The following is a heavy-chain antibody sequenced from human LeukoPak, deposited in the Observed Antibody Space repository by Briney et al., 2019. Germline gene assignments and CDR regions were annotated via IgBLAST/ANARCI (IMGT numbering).Heavy chain of an antibody. V-gene: IGHV3-74*01. CDR3: ARDVNYYDSSGAPYAFDI. CDR1: GFTFSSYW. D-gene: IGHD3-22*01. Sequence: GGSLRLSCAASGFTFSSYWMHWVRQAPGKGLVWVSRINTDGSSTSYADSVKGRFTISRDNAKNTLYLQMNSLRAEGTAVYYCARDVNYYDSSGAPYAFDIWGQGTMVTVSS. J-gene: IGHJ3*02. CDR2: INTDGSST.